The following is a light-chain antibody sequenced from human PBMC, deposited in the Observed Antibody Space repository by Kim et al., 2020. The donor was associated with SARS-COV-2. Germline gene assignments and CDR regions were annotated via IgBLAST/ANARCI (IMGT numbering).Light chain of an antibody. CDR3: AAWDDSLSVHYV. V-gene: IGLV1-47*01. CDR1: RSNIGSNY. Sequence: QRVTISCSGSRSNIGSNYVYWYQQLPGAAPKLLIYENYQRPSGVPDRFSGSKSGTSASLAISGLRSEDEAHYYCAAWDDSLSVHYVFGTGTKVT. J-gene: IGLJ1*01. CDR2: ENY.